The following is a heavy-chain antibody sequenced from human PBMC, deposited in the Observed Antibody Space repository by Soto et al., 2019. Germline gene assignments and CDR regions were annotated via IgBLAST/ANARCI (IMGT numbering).Heavy chain of an antibody. V-gene: IGHV3-64*01. CDR2: IGSNGVGT. CDR3: AXRARPDFYYMDV. D-gene: IGHD6-6*01. CDR1: GFTLSGYA. J-gene: IGHJ6*03. Sequence: EVQLAESGGGLAQPGGSLRLSCAASGFTLSGYAMDWVRQAPGKGLEYVSGIGSNGVGTYYANSVQGRFTISRDNSKNTVYLQMGSLRPEDMAXYXCAXRARPDFYYMDVWGKGTTVTVSS.